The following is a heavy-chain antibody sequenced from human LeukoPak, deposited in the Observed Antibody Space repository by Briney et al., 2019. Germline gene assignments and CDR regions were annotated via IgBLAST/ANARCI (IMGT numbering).Heavy chain of an antibody. CDR2: IHYTGTT. CDR3: ARDSPVVRGEVYMDV. J-gene: IGHJ6*03. Sequence: SETLSLTCTVSGGSIRSSSYNWGWIRQPPGKGLEWIGSIHYTGTTYYNPSLKSRVTISVDTSKNQFSLKLSSVTAADTAVYYCARDSPVVRGEVYMDVWGKGTTVTISS. D-gene: IGHD3-10*01. CDR1: GGSIRSSSYN. V-gene: IGHV4-39*07.